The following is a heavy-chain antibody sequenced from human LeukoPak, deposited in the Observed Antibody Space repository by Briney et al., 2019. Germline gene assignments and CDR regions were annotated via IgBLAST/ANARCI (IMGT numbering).Heavy chain of an antibody. V-gene: IGHV1-18*01. J-gene: IGHJ4*02. Sequence: ASVKVSCKASGYTFTSYGISWVRQAPGQGLEWMGWISAYNGNTNYAQKLQGRVTMTTDTATSTAYLELRSLRSDDTAVYYCVRTMEFRGRTFDYWGQGTLVTVSS. CDR1: GYTFTSYG. CDR3: VRTMEFRGRTFDY. CDR2: ISAYNGNT. D-gene: IGHD3-10*01.